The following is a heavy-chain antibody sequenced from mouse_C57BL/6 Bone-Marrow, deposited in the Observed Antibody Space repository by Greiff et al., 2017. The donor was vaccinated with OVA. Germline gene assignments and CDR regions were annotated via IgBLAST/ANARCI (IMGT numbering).Heavy chain of an antibody. D-gene: IGHD1-1*01. J-gene: IGHJ4*01. CDR3: ARRPHLYYYGSSSYYAMDY. CDR1: GFTFSDYY. V-gene: IGHV5-12*01. CDR2: ISNGGGST. Sequence: EVQLVESGGGLVQPGGSLKLSCAASGFTFSDYYMYWVRQTPEKGLEWVAYISNGGGSTYYPDTVKGRFTISRDNAKNTLYLQMSRLKSEDTAMYYCARRPHLYYYGSSSYYAMDYWGQGTSVTVSS.